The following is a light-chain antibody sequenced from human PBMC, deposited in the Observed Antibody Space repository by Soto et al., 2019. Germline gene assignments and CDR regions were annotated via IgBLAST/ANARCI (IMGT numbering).Light chain of an antibody. CDR2: LNSDGSH. J-gene: IGLJ2*01. CDR3: QTWGSGIVV. Sequence: QLVLTQSPSASASLGASVKLTWTLSSGHSNYAIAWHQQQSEKGPRYLMKLNSDGSHSKGDGIPDRFSGSSSGAERYLTISSLQSEDEADYYCQTWGSGIVVFGGGTKVTVL. CDR1: SGHSNYA. V-gene: IGLV4-69*01.